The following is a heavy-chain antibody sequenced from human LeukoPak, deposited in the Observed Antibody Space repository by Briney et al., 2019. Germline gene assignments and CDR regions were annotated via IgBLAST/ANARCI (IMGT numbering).Heavy chain of an antibody. CDR3: ARDSAGSNDY. V-gene: IGHV3-9*01. CDR2: ITWNSDDI. CDR1: GFTFDDYA. Sequence: GGSLRLSCAASGFTFDDYAMHWVRQAPGKGLEWVSGITWNSDDIEYADSVKGRFTISRDNAKNTLYLQMNSLRAEDTAVYYCARDSAGSNDYWGQGTLVTVSS. D-gene: IGHD6-13*01. J-gene: IGHJ4*02.